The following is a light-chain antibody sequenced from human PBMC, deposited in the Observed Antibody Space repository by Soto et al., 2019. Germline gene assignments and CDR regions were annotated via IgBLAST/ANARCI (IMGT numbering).Light chain of an antibody. CDR3: QQSYSIPCT. Sequence: DIQMTQSPSSLSASVGDRVTITCRASQTITSYLNWYQHKPGKAPKLLIYAASSLQSGVPSRFSGSGSGTDFTLTISSLQPADFATYYCQQSYSIPCTFGPGTKVDIK. CDR2: AAS. V-gene: IGKV1-39*01. J-gene: IGKJ3*01. CDR1: QTITSY.